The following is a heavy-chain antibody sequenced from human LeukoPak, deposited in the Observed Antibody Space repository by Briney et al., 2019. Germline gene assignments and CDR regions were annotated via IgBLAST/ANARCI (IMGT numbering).Heavy chain of an antibody. J-gene: IGHJ5*02. Sequence: ASVKVSCKASGGTFSSYAISWVRQAPGQGREWMGGIIPIFGTANYAQKFQGRVTITADKSTSTAYMELSSLRSEDTAVYYCAEYGSGSYYNFGFDPWGQGTLVTVSS. CDR3: AEYGSGSYYNFGFDP. D-gene: IGHD3-10*01. V-gene: IGHV1-69*06. CDR1: GGTFSSYA. CDR2: IIPIFGTA.